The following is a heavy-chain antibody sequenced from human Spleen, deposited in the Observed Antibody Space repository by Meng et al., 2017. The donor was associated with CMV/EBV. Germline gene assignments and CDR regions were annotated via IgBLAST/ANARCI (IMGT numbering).Heavy chain of an antibody. CDR3: ARERLAVAGFDP. CDR1: GFTFSSYA. J-gene: IGHJ5*02. V-gene: IGHV3-30*04. Sequence: SCAASGFTFSSYAMHWVRQAPGKGLEWVAVISYDGSNKYYADSVKGRFTISRDNSKNTLYLQMNSLRAEDTAVYYCARERLAVAGFDPWGQGTLVTVSS. CDR2: ISYDGSNK. D-gene: IGHD6-19*01.